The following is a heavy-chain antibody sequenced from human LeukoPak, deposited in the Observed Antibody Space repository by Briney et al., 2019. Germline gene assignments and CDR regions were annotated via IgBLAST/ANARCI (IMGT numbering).Heavy chain of an antibody. D-gene: IGHD2-8*01. J-gene: IGHJ4*02. CDR2: INHSGST. CDR3: ARKVDDCTNGVCPLFGKQQLVYFDY. Sequence: SETLSLTCAVYGVSFSGYYWSWIRQPPGKGLEWIGEINHSGSTNYNPSLKSRVTISVDTSKNQFSLKLSSVTAADTAVYYCARKVDDCTNGVCPLFGKQQLVYFDYWGQGTLVTVSS. V-gene: IGHV4-34*01. CDR1: GVSFSGYY.